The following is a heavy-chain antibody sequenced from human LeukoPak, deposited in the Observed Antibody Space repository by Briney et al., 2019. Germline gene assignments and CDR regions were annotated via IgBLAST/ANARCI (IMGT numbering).Heavy chain of an antibody. V-gene: IGHV4-61*09. CDR2: VFTSGNI. J-gene: IGHJ4*01. Sequence: SETLSLTCAVSGGSITRGSYYWTWIRQPAGKALEWIGHVFTSGNINYNPSLKGRVTISIETSKSQFSLNLNSVTAADTAVYYCARGTGSLFYWGHGILVTVSS. CDR3: ARGTGSLFY. CDR1: GGSITRGSYY. D-gene: IGHD3-10*01.